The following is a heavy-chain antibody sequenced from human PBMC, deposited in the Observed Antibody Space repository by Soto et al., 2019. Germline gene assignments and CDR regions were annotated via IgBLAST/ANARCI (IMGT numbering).Heavy chain of an antibody. Sequence: QVQLVGSGGGLVKPGGSLRLSCAASGFTFSDYYMSWIRQAPGKGLEWVSYISSSSSYTNYADSVKGRFTISRDNAKNSLYLQMNSLRAEDTAVYYCARVGIAAAGLFFDYWGQGTLVTVSS. J-gene: IGHJ4*02. V-gene: IGHV3-11*05. CDR1: GFTFSDYY. D-gene: IGHD6-13*01. CDR2: ISSSSSYT. CDR3: ARVGIAAAGLFFDY.